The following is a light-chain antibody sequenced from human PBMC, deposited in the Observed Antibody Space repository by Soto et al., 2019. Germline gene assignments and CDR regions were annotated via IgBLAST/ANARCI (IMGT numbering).Light chain of an antibody. Sequence: DIQMTQSPSTLSGSVGDRVTITCRASRTISSWLAWYQQKPGKAPKLLIYKASTLKSGVPSRFSGSGSGTEFTLTISSLQPDDFATYHCQHYNSYSGAVGQGTKV. J-gene: IGKJ1*01. V-gene: IGKV1-5*03. CDR1: RTISSW. CDR3: QHYNSYSGA. CDR2: KAS.